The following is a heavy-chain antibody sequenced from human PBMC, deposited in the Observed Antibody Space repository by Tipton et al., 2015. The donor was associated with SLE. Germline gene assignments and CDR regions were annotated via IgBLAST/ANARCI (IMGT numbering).Heavy chain of an antibody. CDR2: IYYSGST. D-gene: IGHD6-6*01. V-gene: IGHV4-38-2*02. CDR3: AREGRREQLALDY. J-gene: IGHJ4*02. Sequence: TLSLTCAVSGYSISSGYYWGWIRQPPGKGLEWIGSIYYSGSTYYNPSLKSRVTISVDTSKNRFSLKLSSVTAADTAVYYCAREGRREQLALDYWGQGTLVTVSS. CDR1: GYSISSGYY.